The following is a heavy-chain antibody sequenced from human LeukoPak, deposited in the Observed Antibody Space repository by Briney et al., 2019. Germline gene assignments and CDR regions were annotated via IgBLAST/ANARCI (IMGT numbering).Heavy chain of an antibody. V-gene: IGHV3-30*04. D-gene: IGHD3-10*01. Sequence: GGSLRLSCAASGFIFSSYAMHWARQAPGKGLEWVAVISKDAKEKFYIDSVKGRFTISRDNSENTLYVHMKSLRDDDTAVYYCARDGPGGAIGYWGQGTLVTVSS. CDR2: ISKDAKEK. J-gene: IGHJ4*02. CDR1: GFIFSSYA. CDR3: ARDGPGGAIGY.